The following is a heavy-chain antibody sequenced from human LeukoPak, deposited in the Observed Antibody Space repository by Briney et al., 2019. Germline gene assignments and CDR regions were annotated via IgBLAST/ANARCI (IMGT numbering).Heavy chain of an antibody. V-gene: IGHV3-66*01. D-gene: IGHD3-22*01. CDR2: LYSGGST. CDR3: ARGSYYDSSGPDY. CDR1: GFTVSTNY. Sequence: PGGSLRLSCAASGFTVSTNYMSWVRQAPGKGLEWVSVLYSGGSTYYADSVKGRFTISRDTSKNTLYLQMNSLRAEDTAVYYCARGSYYDSSGPDYWGQGTLVTVSS. J-gene: IGHJ4*02.